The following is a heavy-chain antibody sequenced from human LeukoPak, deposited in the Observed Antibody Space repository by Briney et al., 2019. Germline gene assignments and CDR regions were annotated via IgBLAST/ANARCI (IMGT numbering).Heavy chain of an antibody. CDR3: ARRDIVVAVSASDY. CDR2: ISSSSSYI. CDR1: GFTFSSYS. Sequence: GGSLRLSCAASGFTFSSYSMNWVRQAPGKGLEWVSSISSSSSYIYYADSVKGRFTISRDNAKNSLYLQMNSLRAEDTAVYYCARRDIVVAVSASDYWGQGTLVTVSS. D-gene: IGHD2-15*01. V-gene: IGHV3-21*01. J-gene: IGHJ4*02.